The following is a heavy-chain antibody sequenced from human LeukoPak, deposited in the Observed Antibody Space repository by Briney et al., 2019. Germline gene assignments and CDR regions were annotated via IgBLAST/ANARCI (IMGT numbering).Heavy chain of an antibody. V-gene: IGHV4-31*03. CDR2: IYYSGST. J-gene: IGHJ4*02. D-gene: IGHD4-17*01. CDR1: GGSISSGGYY. CDR3: ARVGVFDYGDFRSLFDY. Sequence: SQTLSLTCTVSGGSISSGGYYWSWIRQHPGKGLEWIGYIYYSGSTYYNPSLKSRVTISVDTSKNQFFLKLSSVTAADTAVYYCARVGVFDYGDFRSLFDYWGQGTLVTVSS.